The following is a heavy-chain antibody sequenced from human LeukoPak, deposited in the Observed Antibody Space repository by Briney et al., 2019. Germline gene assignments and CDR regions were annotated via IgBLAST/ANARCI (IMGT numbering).Heavy chain of an antibody. CDR1: GYSFTSYW. Sequence: GESLKISCKGSGYSFTSYWIGWVRQMPEKGLEWMGIIYPGDSDTRYSPSFQGQVTISADKSISTAYLQWSSLKASDTAMYYCARVEDYYYYGMDVWGQGTTVTVSS. CDR2: IYPGDSDT. J-gene: IGHJ6*02. V-gene: IGHV5-51*01. CDR3: ARVEDYYYYGMDV.